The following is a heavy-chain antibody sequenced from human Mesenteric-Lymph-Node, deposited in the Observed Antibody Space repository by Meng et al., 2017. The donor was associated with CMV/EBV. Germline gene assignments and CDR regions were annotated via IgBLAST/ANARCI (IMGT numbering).Heavy chain of an antibody. D-gene: IGHD3-10*01. J-gene: IGHJ6*02. V-gene: IGHV3-23*01. CDR2: ISASGGST. CDR1: GITFGSYG. Sequence: GESLKISCAASGITFGSYGMTWVRQAPGKGLEWVSVISASGGSTYYADSVKGRFTISRDNSKNTLSLQMNSLRAEDTSVYYCARGFGDDGMDVWGQGTTVTVSS. CDR3: ARGFGDDGMDV.